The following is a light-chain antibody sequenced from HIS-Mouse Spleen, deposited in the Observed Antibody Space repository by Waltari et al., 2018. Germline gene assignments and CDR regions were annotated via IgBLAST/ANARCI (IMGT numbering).Light chain of an antibody. V-gene: IGKV2-30*02. J-gene: IGKJ4*01. CDR1: QSLVHSDGNTY. CDR3: MQCTHWPMLT. CDR2: KVS. Sequence: DVVMTQSPLSLPVTLGQPASISCRSSQSLVHSDGNTYLNWFQQRPGQSPRRLIYKVSNRDSGVPDRFSGSGSGTDFTLKISRVEAEDVGVYYCMQCTHWPMLTFGGGTKVEIK.